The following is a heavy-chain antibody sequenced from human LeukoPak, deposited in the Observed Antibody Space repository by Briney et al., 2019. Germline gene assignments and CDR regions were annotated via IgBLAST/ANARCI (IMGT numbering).Heavy chain of an antibody. CDR3: ARAYCSSNTSCARGWYFDL. CDR2: IKPSGGST. V-gene: IGHV1-46*01. J-gene: IGHJ2*01. Sequence: ASVKVSCKASGNTFTSYYMHWVPQAPGQGLEWMGIIKPSGGSTSYAQKFQGRVTMTRDTSTSTVYMELSSLRSEDTAVYYCARAYCSSNTSCARGWYFDLWGRGTLVTVSS. D-gene: IGHD2-2*01. CDR1: GNTFTSYY.